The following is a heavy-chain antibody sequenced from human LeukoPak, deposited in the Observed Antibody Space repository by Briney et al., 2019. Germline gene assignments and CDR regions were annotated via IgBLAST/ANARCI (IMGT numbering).Heavy chain of an antibody. Sequence: PSETLSLTCTVSGYSISTGYYWGWIRQPPGKGLEWVGSFYHGGSTFYNPSLKSRVTISVDTSKNQFSLKLSSVTAADTAVYYCARSYGDYDLWGQGTLVTVSS. CDR2: FYHGGST. V-gene: IGHV4-38-2*02. D-gene: IGHD4-17*01. J-gene: IGHJ4*02. CDR3: ARSYGDYDL. CDR1: GYSISTGYY.